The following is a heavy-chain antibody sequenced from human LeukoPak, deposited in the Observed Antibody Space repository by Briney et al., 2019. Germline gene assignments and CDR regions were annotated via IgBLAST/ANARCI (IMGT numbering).Heavy chain of an antibody. Sequence: SETLPLTCTVSGGSISSYYWSWIRQPPGKGLEWIGYIYYSGSTNYNPSLKSRVTISVDTSKNQFSLKLSSVTAADTAVYYCARAYCGGDCYPDYWGQGTLVTVSS. CDR3: ARAYCGGDCYPDY. D-gene: IGHD2-21*02. CDR1: GGSISSYY. CDR2: IYYSGST. V-gene: IGHV4-59*01. J-gene: IGHJ4*02.